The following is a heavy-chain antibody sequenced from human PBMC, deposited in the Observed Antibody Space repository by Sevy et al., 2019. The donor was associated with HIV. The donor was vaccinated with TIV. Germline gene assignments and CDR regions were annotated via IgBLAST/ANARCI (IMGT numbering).Heavy chain of an antibody. D-gene: IGHD3-9*01. CDR3: SRNGEDYYDILTGQFHFDY. V-gene: IGHV3-49*03. CDR1: GFTFADYG. Sequence: GGSLRLSCTASGFTFADYGMGWFRQAPGKGLEWVGFIRGKAHGGTTEYAASVKGRFTISRDDSKSIAYLQMNSLKNEDTAVCFCSRNGEDYYDILTGQFHFDYWGQGALVTVSS. CDR2: IRGKAHGGTT. J-gene: IGHJ4*02.